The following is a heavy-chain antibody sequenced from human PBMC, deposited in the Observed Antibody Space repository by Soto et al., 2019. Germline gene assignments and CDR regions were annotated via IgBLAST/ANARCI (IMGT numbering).Heavy chain of an antibody. CDR1: GFTFSDYY. Sequence: GGSLRLSCAASGFTFSDYYMSWIRQAPGKGLEWVSYISSSSSYTNYADSVKGRFTISRDNAKNSLYLQMNSLRAEDTAVYYCARDSGGSYSSSSDKLNWFDPWGQGTLVTVSS. J-gene: IGHJ5*02. CDR3: ARDSGGSYSSSSDKLNWFDP. CDR2: ISSSSSYT. D-gene: IGHD6-6*01. V-gene: IGHV3-11*06.